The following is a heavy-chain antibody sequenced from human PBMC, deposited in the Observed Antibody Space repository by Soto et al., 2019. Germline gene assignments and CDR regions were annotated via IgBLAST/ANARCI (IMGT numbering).Heavy chain of an antibody. CDR3: ARSGSRDYDAFDI. J-gene: IGHJ3*02. Sequence: SVKVSCKASGGTFSIYAISGVVQAPGQGLEWMGGIIPIFGTANYAQKFQGRVTITADKSTSTAYMELSSLRSEDTAVYYCARSGSRDYDAFDIWGQGTMVTVSS. CDR2: IIPIFGTA. D-gene: IGHD5-12*01. CDR1: GGTFSIYA. V-gene: IGHV1-69*06.